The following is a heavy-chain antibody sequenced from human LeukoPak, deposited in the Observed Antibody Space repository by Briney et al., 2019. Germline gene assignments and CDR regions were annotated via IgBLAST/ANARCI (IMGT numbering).Heavy chain of an antibody. CDR1: GGSISSDIW. J-gene: IGHJ4*02. CDR3: ARVTDSSGYRSPFDY. Sequence: PSETLSLTCAVSGGSISSDIWWSWVRQPPGKGLEWIGSIYHSGSTYYNPSLKSRVTISVDTSKNQFSLKLSSVTAADTAVYYCARVTDSSGYRSPFDYWGQGTLVTVSS. D-gene: IGHD3-22*01. CDR2: IYHSGST. V-gene: IGHV4-4*02.